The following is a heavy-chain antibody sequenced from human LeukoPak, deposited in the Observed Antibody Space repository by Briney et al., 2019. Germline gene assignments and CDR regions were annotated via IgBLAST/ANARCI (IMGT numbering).Heavy chain of an antibody. Sequence: SLTLSCAASGFTFSSYAMHWVRQAQGKGLEWVAVISYDGSNKYYADSVKGRFTISRDNSKNTLYLQMNSLRAEDTAVYYCARDELDYYDLIPFDYWGQGTLVTVSS. V-gene: IGHV3-30*04. CDR1: GFTFSSYA. CDR2: ISYDGSNK. CDR3: ARDELDYYDLIPFDY. J-gene: IGHJ4*02. D-gene: IGHD3-22*01.